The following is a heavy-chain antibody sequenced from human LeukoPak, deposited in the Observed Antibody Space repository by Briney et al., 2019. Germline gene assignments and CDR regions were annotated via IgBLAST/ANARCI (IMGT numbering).Heavy chain of an antibody. CDR2: IYTSGST. V-gene: IGHV4-61*02. CDR1: GGSISSGSYY. J-gene: IGHJ6*03. D-gene: IGHD3-3*01. Sequence: PSQTLSLTCTVSGGSISSGSYYWSWIRQPAGKGLEWIGRIYTSGSTNYNPSLKSRVTISVDTSKNQFSLKLSSVTAADTAVYYCAREGLRDFGVVITYYYYYMDVWGKGTTVTVSS. CDR3: AREGLRDFGVVITYYYYYMDV.